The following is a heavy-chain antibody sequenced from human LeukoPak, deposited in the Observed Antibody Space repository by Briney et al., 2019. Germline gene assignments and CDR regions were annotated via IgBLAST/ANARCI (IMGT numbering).Heavy chain of an antibody. J-gene: IGHJ4*02. CDR3: ARYGDYDYTSDFDY. Sequence: GSLRLSCAASGFTFSIAWMSWVRQPPGKGLEWIGEIYHSGSTNYNPSLKSRVTISVDKSKNQFSLKLSSVTAADTAVYYCARYGDYDYTSDFDYWGQGTLVTVSS. CDR2: IYHSGST. V-gene: IGHV4-4*02. D-gene: IGHD4-17*01. CDR1: GFTFSIAW.